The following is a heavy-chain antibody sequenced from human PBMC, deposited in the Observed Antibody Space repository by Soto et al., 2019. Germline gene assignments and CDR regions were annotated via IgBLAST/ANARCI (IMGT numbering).Heavy chain of an antibody. V-gene: IGHV4-34*01. CDR2: INHSGST. CDR1: GGSFSGYY. Sequence: SETLSLTCAVYGGSFSGYYWSWIRQPPGKGLEWIGEINHSGSTNYNPSLKSRVTLSVDTSKNQFSLKLSSVTAADTAVYYCAGGRAAVVRTYYYYYGMDVWGQGTTVTVSS. CDR3: AGGRAAVVRTYYYYYGMDV. D-gene: IGHD2-15*01. J-gene: IGHJ6*02.